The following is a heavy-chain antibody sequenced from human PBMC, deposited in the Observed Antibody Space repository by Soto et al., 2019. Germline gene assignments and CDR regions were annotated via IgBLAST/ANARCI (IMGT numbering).Heavy chain of an antibody. CDR3: ARSGSGWSSVYYYYGMDV. J-gene: IGHJ6*02. Sequence: ASVKVSCKASGYTFTSYGISWVRQAPGQGLEWMGWISAYNGNTNYAQKLQGRVTMTTDPSTSTAYMELRSLRSDDTAVYYCARSGSGWSSVYYYYGMDVWGQGTTVTVSS. CDR1: GYTFTSYG. D-gene: IGHD6-19*01. V-gene: IGHV1-18*01. CDR2: ISAYNGNT.